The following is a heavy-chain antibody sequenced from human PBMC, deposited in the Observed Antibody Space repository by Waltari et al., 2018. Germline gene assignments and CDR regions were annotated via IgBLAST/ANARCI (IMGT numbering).Heavy chain of an antibody. Sequence: QEQLQESGPGLVKPSETLSLTCTVSGGSITTYHWSWVRQPPGKGLEWIAFVHYSGSTNYNPSLESRVTILVDTAKNQVSLRLRSVTAADTAVYFCARHQGILGTHFDYWGQGALVTVSS. CDR2: VHYSGST. CDR3: ARHQGILGTHFDY. CDR1: GGSITTYH. V-gene: IGHV4-59*08. J-gene: IGHJ4*02. D-gene: IGHD2-21*01.